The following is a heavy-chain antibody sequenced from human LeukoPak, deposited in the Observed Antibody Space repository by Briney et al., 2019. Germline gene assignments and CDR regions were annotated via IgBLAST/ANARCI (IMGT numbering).Heavy chain of an antibody. Sequence: SETLSPTCTVSGGSISSSSYYWGGIRQPPGKGLEWVGSMHYSGSTYYNPSLKSRVTISVDTSKNQFSLKLSSVTAADTAVYYCARQVGTSQFDYWGQGTLVTVSS. CDR1: GGSISSSSYY. CDR3: ARQVGTSQFDY. J-gene: IGHJ4*02. CDR2: MHYSGST. V-gene: IGHV4-39*01. D-gene: IGHD2-2*01.